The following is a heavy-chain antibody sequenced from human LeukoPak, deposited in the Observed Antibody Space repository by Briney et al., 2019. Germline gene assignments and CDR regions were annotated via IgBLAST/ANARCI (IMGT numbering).Heavy chain of an antibody. CDR2: INHSGST. V-gene: IGHV4-34*01. D-gene: IGHD5-18*01. CDR3: ARVRRYSYGYTAYYFDY. Sequence: PSETLSLTCAVYGGSFSGYYWSWIRQPPGKGLEWIGEINHSGSTNYNPSLKCRVTISVDTSKNQFSLKLSSVTAADTALYYCARVRRYSYGYTAYYFDYWGQGTLVTVFS. CDR1: GGSFSGYY. J-gene: IGHJ4*02.